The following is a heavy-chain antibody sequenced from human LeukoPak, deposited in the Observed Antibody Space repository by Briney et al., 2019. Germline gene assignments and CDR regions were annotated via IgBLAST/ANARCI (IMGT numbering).Heavy chain of an antibody. CDR2: INPTSGST. Sequence: GASVKVSCKASGYSFTGYYMHWVRQAPGQGLEWMGIINPTSGSTTYAQKFQGRVTMTRDTSTSTVYMELSSLRSDDTAVYYCARENDRTRSDYWGQGTLVTVSS. J-gene: IGHJ4*02. V-gene: IGHV1-46*01. D-gene: IGHD1-1*01. CDR1: GYSFTGYY. CDR3: ARENDRTRSDY.